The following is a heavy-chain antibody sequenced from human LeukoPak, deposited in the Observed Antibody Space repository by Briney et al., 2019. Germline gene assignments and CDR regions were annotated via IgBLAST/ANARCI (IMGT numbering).Heavy chain of an antibody. D-gene: IGHD3-22*01. CDR1: GFTFSSYW. Sequence: GGSLRLSCAASGFTFSSYWMHWVRQAPGKGLVWVSRIKSDGKTNYSDSVKGRFTISRDNAKNTVSLQMNSLRAEDTGVYYCARAPSEIGGYYPEYFRHWGQGTLVTVSS. CDR3: ARAPSEIGGYYPEYFRH. CDR2: IKSDGKT. J-gene: IGHJ1*01. V-gene: IGHV3-74*01.